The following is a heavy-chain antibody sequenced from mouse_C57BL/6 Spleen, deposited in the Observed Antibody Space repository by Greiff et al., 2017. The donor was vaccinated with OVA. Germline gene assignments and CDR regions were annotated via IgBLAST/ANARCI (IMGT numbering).Heavy chain of an antibody. D-gene: IGHD1-1*01. J-gene: IGHJ2*01. CDR3: ARITTVVPFDY. V-gene: IGHV14-2*01. CDR1: GFNIKDYY. CDR2: IDPEDGET. Sequence: EVKVVESGAELVKPGASVKLSCTASGFNIKDYYMHWVKQRTEQGLEWIGRIDPEDGETKYAPKFQGKATITADTSSNTAYLQLSSLTSEDTAVYYCARITTVVPFDYWGQGTTLTVSS.